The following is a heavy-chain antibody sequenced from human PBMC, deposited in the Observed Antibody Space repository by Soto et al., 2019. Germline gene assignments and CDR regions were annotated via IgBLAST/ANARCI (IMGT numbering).Heavy chain of an antibody. CDR1: GGSIISNY. CDR2: IYYTGST. Sequence: SETLSLTCSVSGGSIISNYWSWVRQPPGKGLEWIGHIYYTGSTKYNPSLKSRVSTSADTSKNQFSLRLSSVTAADTAVYYCARHFSGSNTLVPWYHFDNWGPGTLVTVSS. D-gene: IGHD3-10*01. J-gene: IGHJ4*02. CDR3: ARHFSGSNTLVPWYHFDN. V-gene: IGHV4-59*08.